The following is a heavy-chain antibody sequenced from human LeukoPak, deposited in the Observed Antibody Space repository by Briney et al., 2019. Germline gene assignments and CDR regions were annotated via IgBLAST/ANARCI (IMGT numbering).Heavy chain of an antibody. Sequence: PGGSLRLPCAASGFTVSTNYLSWVRQAPGKGLEWVSVIYAGGAAYYADYVKGRFTISRDTSNNTLILQMHSLGVEDTAVYYCARSTSYHFDSWGQGTLVTVSS. V-gene: IGHV3-53*01. CDR3: ARSTSYHFDS. CDR1: GFTVSTNY. CDR2: IYAGGAA. J-gene: IGHJ4*02. D-gene: IGHD2-2*01.